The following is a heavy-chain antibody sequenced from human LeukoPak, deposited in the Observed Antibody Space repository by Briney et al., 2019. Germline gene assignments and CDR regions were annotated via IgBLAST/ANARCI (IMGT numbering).Heavy chain of an antibody. CDR1: GLTLTKAR. CDR3: TTQLLYNY. J-gene: IGHJ4*02. D-gene: IGHD6-6*01. V-gene: IGHV3-15*01. CDR2: IKNKTDGATT. Sequence: GGSLTLSCAASGLTLTKARMRCVRDATGKGGGWVGHIKNKTDGATTDYSPPVKGRFTISSDDSKNTLFLQMNSLKTVDAAVYYCTTQLLYNYWGQGTLVTVSS.